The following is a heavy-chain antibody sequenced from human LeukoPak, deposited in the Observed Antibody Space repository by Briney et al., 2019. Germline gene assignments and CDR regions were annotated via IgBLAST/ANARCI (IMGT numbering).Heavy chain of an antibody. CDR2: IYYSGTT. D-gene: IGHD2-2*01. V-gene: IGHV4-59*08. CDR3: ARQIVVAPTATNWFDP. Sequence: SETLSLTCTVSGASIRTYCWSWIRQPPGKGLEWIGYIYYSGTTNYNPSLKSRVNISLDRSKNQFSLKLNSVTAADTAVYYCARQIVVAPTATNWFDPWGQGTLVTVSS. J-gene: IGHJ5*02. CDR1: GASIRTYC.